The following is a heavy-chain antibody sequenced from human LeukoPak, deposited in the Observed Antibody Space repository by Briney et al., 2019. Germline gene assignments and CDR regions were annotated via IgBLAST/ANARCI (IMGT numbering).Heavy chain of an antibody. CDR1: GYTFTGHY. J-gene: IGHJ4*02. Sequence: ASVKVSCKTSGYTFTGHYIHWVRQAPGQGLEWMGWIHPNTGGTKFAQQFQGRVTMTRDTSSSTAYMELSSVTAADTAVYYCARVAVSPILFDYWGQGTLVTVSS. V-gene: IGHV1-2*02. CDR2: IHPNTGGT. D-gene: IGHD3-16*02. CDR3: ARVAVSPILFDY.